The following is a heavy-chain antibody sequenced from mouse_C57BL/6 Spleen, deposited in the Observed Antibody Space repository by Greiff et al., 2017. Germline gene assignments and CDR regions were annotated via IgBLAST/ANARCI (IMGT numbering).Heavy chain of an antibody. CDR3: ARDDYYGSSAKAMDY. J-gene: IGHJ4*01. V-gene: IGHV7-1*01. Sequence: EVKLVESGGGLVQSGRSLRLSCATSGFTFSDFYMEWVRQAPGKGLEWIAASRNKANDYTTEYSASVKGRFIVSRDTSQSILYRQMNALRAEDTAIYYCARDDYYGSSAKAMDYWGQGTSVTVSS. CDR2: SRNKANDYTT. D-gene: IGHD1-1*01. CDR1: GFTFSDFY.